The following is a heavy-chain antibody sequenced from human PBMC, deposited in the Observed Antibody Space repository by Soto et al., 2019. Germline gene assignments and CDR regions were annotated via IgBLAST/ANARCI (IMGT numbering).Heavy chain of an antibody. CDR3: VRQGIGNLPGLVDV. Sequence: QVQLQQSGPGLVKPSETLSLTCSVSSGPTSSHNWGWIRQTPGRGLEWIGYVYSTGGTSYNPSLNSRVTISADTSTNHISLTLTSVTAADTAVYYCVRQGIGNLPGLVDVWGQGITVRVSS. J-gene: IGHJ6*02. D-gene: IGHD1-1*01. V-gene: IGHV4-59*08. CDR1: SGPTSSHN. CDR2: VYSTGGT.